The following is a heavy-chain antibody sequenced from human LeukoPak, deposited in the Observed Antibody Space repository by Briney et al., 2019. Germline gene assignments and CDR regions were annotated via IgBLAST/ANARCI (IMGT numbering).Heavy chain of an antibody. CDR3: ARVPWSGYRFDY. CDR1: GFTFSSYW. J-gene: IGHJ4*02. V-gene: IGHV3-7*03. D-gene: IGHD3-3*01. Sequence: EGSLRLSCAASGFTFSSYWMSWVRQAPGKGLEWVANIKEDGSEKYYVDSVKGRFTISRDNAKNSLYLQMNSLRAEDTALYYCARVPWSGYRFDYWGQGTLVTVSS. CDR2: IKEDGSEK.